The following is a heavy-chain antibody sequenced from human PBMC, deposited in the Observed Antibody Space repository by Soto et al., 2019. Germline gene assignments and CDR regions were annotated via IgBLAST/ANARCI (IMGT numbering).Heavy chain of an antibody. CDR1: GGSISSYY. CDR2: IYYSGST. J-gene: IGHJ4*02. Sequence: SETLSLTCTVSGGSISSYYWSWIRQPPGKGLEWIGYIYYSGSTNYNPSLKSRVTISVDTSKNQFSLKLSSVTAADTAVYYCASIAVAGPYYFDYWGQGTLVTVSS. V-gene: IGHV4-59*08. D-gene: IGHD6-19*01. CDR3: ASIAVAGPYYFDY.